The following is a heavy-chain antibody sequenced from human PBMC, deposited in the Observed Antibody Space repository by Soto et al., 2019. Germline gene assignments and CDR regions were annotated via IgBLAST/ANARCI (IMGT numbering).Heavy chain of an antibody. D-gene: IGHD3-22*01. CDR2: IKHDGSDI. CDR3: ARDPYGNGYGAFDI. CDR1: GFTFSSYW. J-gene: IGHJ3*02. Sequence: PGGSLRLSCAASGFTFSSYWMSWVRQAPGKGLEWVANIKHDGSDIRYVDSVKGRFTMSRDNAENSLYLQMSSLGAEDTAMYYCARDPYGNGYGAFDIWGQGTMVTVSS. V-gene: IGHV3-7*03.